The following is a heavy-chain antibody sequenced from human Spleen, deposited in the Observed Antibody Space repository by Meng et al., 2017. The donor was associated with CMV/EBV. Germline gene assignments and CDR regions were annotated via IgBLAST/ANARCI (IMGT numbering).Heavy chain of an antibody. V-gene: IGHV1-8*01. CDR3: ARGTSVVTPRALAY. CDR1: GYTFTSYD. D-gene: IGHD4-23*01. CDR2: MNPNSGNT. Sequence: ASVKVSCKASGYTFTSYDINWVRQATGQGLEWMGWMNPNSGNTGYAQKFQGRVTMTRNNSISTAYMELSSLRSEDTAVYYCARGTSVVTPRALAYWGQGTLVTVSS. J-gene: IGHJ4*02.